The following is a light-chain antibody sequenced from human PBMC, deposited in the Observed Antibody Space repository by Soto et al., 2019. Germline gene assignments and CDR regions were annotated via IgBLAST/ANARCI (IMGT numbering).Light chain of an antibody. CDR2: DAS. V-gene: IGKV1-5*01. J-gene: IGKJ1*01. CDR1: QNIRSR. CDR3: QQYHSYWT. Sequence: DTQMTQSPSTLAASVGDSGTITCRASQNIRSRLAWFQQKPGKAPKLLIYDASSLESGVPQRFSGSGSGTEFTLTISRLQTDDFSTYYCQQYHSYWTFGQGTKVDIK.